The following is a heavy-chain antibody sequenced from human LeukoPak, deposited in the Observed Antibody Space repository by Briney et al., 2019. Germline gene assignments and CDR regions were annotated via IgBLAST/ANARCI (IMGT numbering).Heavy chain of an antibody. V-gene: IGHV1-18*01. D-gene: IGHD1-1*01. CDR1: GYAFTNYG. CDR3: ARRHLIGNGYFDH. CDR2: ISTFNGNT. J-gene: IGHJ4*02. Sequence: ASVKVPCKASGYAFTNYGVGWLRLAPGQGLQWLGRISTFNGNTNYAQIVQDRVTMTTDTSTNTAYLELRSLRSDDTAVYYCARRHLIGNGYFDHWGQGTLVTVSS.